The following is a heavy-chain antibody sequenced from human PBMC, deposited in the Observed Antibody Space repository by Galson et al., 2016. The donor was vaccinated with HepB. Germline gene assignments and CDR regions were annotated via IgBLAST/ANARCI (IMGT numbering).Heavy chain of an antibody. CDR2: ITGDRANA. CDR3: AKIWGKSSGWYGSSYYQYGMDV. J-gene: IGHJ6*02. Sequence: SLRLSCAASGFTFGTYTMHWIRQAPGEGLQWVSLITGDRANAYYADSVKGRFTISRDNPKNTLYLQMKSLRVDDTAVYYCAKIWGKSSGWYGSSYYQYGMDVWGQGTTVSVSS. V-gene: IGHV3-43*01. CDR1: GFTFGTYT. D-gene: IGHD6-19*01.